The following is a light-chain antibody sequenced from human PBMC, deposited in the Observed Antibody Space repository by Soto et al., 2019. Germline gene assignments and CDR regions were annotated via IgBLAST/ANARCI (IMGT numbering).Light chain of an antibody. CDR1: SGSVSTSYY. CDR3: VLYMGSGISV. V-gene: IGLV8-61*01. Sequence: QTVVTQEPSFSVSPGGTVTLTCGLSSGSVSTSYYPSWYQQTPGQAPRTLIYSTNTRSSGVPDRFSGSILGNNAALTITGAQADDESDYYCVLYMGSGISVFGGGTQLTVL. J-gene: IGLJ2*01. CDR2: STN.